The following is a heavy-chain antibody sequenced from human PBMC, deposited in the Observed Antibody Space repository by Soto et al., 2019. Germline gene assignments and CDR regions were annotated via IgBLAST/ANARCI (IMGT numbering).Heavy chain of an antibody. J-gene: IGHJ4*02. V-gene: IGHV3-7*01. CDR2: IKEDRSKE. CDR1: GFTFSDLW. Sequence: EVQVVESGGDLVQPGGSLRLACAASGFTFSDLWMTWVRQAPGKGLEWVANIKEDRSKEYYVDSVKGRFTISRDNAKNSLYLQMNSLRVEDTAIYYCARSWGVGLKFPPGSGYWGQGTLVTVSS. D-gene: IGHD3-16*01. CDR3: ARSWGVGLKFPPGSGY.